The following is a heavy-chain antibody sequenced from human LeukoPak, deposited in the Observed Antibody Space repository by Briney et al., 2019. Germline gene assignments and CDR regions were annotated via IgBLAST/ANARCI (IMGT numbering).Heavy chain of an antibody. CDR3: ASPTPHVQTFDY. V-gene: IGHV3-11*01. J-gene: IGHJ4*02. CDR1: EFTFSDYY. CDR2: ISYSGDTI. Sequence: PGGSLRLSCAASEFTFSDYYMSWIRQAPGKGLEWVSYISYSGDTIYYADSVKGRFTVSRVNAKNSLYLQMNSLRAEDTAVYYCASPTPHVQTFDYWGQGTLVTVSS.